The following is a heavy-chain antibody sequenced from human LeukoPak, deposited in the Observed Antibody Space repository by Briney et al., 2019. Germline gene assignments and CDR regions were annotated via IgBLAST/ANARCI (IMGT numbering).Heavy chain of an antibody. CDR1: GFTFSSYA. CDR3: AKVGTWTY. J-gene: IGHJ4*02. Sequence: GGSLRLSCAASGFTFSSYALSWVRQAPGKGLEWVSAINYSGGTTYYADSVKGRFTISRDNSKYTLYLQMNSLGVEDTAVYFCAKVGTWTYWGQGTLVTVSS. V-gene: IGHV3-23*01. CDR2: INYSGGTT. D-gene: IGHD3/OR15-3a*01.